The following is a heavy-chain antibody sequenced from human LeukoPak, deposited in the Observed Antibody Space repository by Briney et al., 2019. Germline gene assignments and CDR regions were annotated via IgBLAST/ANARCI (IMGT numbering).Heavy chain of an antibody. CDR3: ARGGAYYDSSGYPLLDY. CDR1: GFNFGNYG. V-gene: IGHV3-33*01. Sequence: GRSLRLSCAATGFNFGNYGMYWVRQAPGKGLEWVALIWYDGSKTHFGDSVKGRFAVSRDNSKNTLYLQMNSLRAEDTAVYYCARGGAYYDSSGYPLLDYWGQGALVTVSS. CDR2: IWYDGSKT. J-gene: IGHJ4*02. D-gene: IGHD3-22*01.